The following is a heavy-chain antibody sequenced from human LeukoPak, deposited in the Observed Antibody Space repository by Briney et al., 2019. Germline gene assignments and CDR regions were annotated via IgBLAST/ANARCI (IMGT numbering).Heavy chain of an antibody. Sequence: GGSLRLSCAASGFTFSSYSMNWVRQAPGKGLEWVSYISSSSSTIYCADSVKGRFTISRDNAKNSLYLQMNSLRAEDTAVYYCARGLAGYPPYDSSGTWGQGTLVTVSS. CDR2: ISSSSSTI. D-gene: IGHD3-22*01. CDR3: ARGLAGYPPYDSSGT. CDR1: GFTFSSYS. V-gene: IGHV3-48*04. J-gene: IGHJ5*02.